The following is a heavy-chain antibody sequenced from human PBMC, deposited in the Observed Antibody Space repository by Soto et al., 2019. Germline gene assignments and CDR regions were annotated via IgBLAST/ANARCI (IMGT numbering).Heavy chain of an antibody. Sequence: PGGSLRLSCAASGFTFSSYAMHWVRQAPGKGLEWVAVISYDGSNKYYADSVKGRFTISRDNSKNTLYLQMNSLRAEDTAVYYCARGDYYSAFDLWGQGKMVTVSS. CDR2: ISYDGSNK. CDR3: ARGDYYSAFDL. V-gene: IGHV3-30-3*01. J-gene: IGHJ3*01. D-gene: IGHD1-26*01. CDR1: GFTFSSYA.